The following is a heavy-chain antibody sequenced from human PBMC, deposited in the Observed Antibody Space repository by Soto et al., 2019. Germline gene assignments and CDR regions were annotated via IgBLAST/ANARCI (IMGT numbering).Heavy chain of an antibody. J-gene: IGHJ4*01. CDR1: GFTFSDYA. V-gene: IGHV3-73*01. CDR3: SRLGFSSTWYGLNY. D-gene: IGHD6-13*01. Sequence: GGSLRLSCAASGFTFSDYAIHWVRLASGKGLEWVGRIKSKAENYATAYAASVKGRFTISRDDSQNTAYLQMDSLKTEDTAVYYCSRLGFSSTWYGLNYWGHGTLVTVSS. CDR2: IKSKAENYAT.